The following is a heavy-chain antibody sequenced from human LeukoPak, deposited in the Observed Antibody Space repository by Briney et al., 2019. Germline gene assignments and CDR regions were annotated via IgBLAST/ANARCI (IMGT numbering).Heavy chain of an antibody. V-gene: IGHV3-23*01. Sequence: GRSLRLSCAASGFTFSTYAMSWVRQAPGKGLERVSVMSGSGGSGTYYADSVKGRFTISRDNSKNTLYLQMNSLRAEDTALYYCAKGYYGGSATHFDSWGQGTLVTVSS. CDR3: AKGYYGGSATHFDS. CDR2: MSGSGGSGT. CDR1: GFTFSTYA. D-gene: IGHD4-23*01. J-gene: IGHJ4*02.